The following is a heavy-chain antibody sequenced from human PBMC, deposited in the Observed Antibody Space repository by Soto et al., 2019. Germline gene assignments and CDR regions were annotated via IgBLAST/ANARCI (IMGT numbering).Heavy chain of an antibody. CDR3: ARVRLRVPAAMPLSLLAV. D-gene: IGHD2-2*01. Sequence: SVKVSCKASGGSFSSYAISWVRQAPGEGLEWMGGIIPIFGTANYAQKFQGRVTITADESTSTAYMELSSLRSEDTAVYYCARVRLRVPAAMPLSLLAVPAQGTTVPVSS. J-gene: IGHJ6*02. V-gene: IGHV1-69*13. CDR2: IIPIFGTA. CDR1: GGSFSSYA.